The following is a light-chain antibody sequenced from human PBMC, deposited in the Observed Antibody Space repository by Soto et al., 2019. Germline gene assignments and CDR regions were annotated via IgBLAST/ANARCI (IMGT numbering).Light chain of an antibody. CDR2: GAS. CDR1: QRVSGNY. J-gene: IGKJ4*01. V-gene: IGKV3-20*01. CDR3: QQYDTSPLT. Sequence: EIVLTQSPGTLSLSPGERATLSCRASQRVSGNYLAWYQQKPGQAPRLLIYGASNRATGIPDRFSGSGSGTDFTLAVSRLEPEDFAVYYCQQYDTSPLTFGGGTKVEIK.